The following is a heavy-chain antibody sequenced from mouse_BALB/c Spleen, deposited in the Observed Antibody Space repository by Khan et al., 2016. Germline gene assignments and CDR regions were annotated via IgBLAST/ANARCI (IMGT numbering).Heavy chain of an antibody. V-gene: IGHV3-6*02. CDR3: VRLRRVYAMDY. Sequence: VQLQQPGPGLVKPSQSLSLTCSVTGYSITSGYYWNWIRQFPGNNLEWMGYISYDGSNNYNPSLKNRISIARDTSKNQFFLKLNSVTTEDTATYYCVRLRRVYAMDYWGQGTSVTVSS. D-gene: IGHD2-12*01. CDR1: GYSITSGYY. CDR2: ISYDGSN. J-gene: IGHJ4*01.